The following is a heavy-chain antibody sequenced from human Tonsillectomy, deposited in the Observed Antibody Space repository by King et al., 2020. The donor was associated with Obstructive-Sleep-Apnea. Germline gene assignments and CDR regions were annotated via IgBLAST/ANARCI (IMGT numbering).Heavy chain of an antibody. D-gene: IGHD3-16*01. CDR3: ATGGHESY. CDR1: GGTLADYG. J-gene: IGHJ4*02. V-gene: IGHV3-7*01. CDR2: IKEDGTIK. Sequence: GGGGGRPGGAGRRSCVASGGTLADYGRSWVRQTPGKGLEWVANIKEDGTIKDYVDSVKGRFNISRDNAKNSLYLQMNSLRAEDTAVYYCATGGHESYWGQGTLVTVSS.